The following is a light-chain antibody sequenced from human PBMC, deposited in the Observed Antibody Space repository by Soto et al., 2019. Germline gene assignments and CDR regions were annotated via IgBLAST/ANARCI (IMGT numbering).Light chain of an antibody. CDR1: NSNIGAGYD. J-gene: IGLJ3*02. CDR2: GNS. Sequence: VLTQPPSVSGAPGQRVTISCTGYNSNIGAGYDVHWYQQLPGTAPKLLIYGNSTRPSGVPDRFSASKSGTSASLAITGLQAEDEADYYCQSYDSSLSGWVFGGGTKLTVL. V-gene: IGLV1-40*01. CDR3: QSYDSSLSGWV.